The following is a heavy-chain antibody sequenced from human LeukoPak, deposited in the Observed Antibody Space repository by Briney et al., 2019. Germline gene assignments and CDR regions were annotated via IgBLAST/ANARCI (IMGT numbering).Heavy chain of an antibody. CDR1: GFTFSSSW. CDR2: INPDESTT. CDR3: AKDILRRHYQRIAVAGFWFDP. Sequence: GGSLRLSCAASGFTFSSSWMHWVRQAPGKGLVWVSRINPDESTTTYADSVKGRFTISRDNAKNTLYLQMSSLRAEDTALYYCAKDILRRHYQRIAVAGFWFDPWGQGTLVTVSS. V-gene: IGHV3-74*01. J-gene: IGHJ5*02. D-gene: IGHD6-19*01.